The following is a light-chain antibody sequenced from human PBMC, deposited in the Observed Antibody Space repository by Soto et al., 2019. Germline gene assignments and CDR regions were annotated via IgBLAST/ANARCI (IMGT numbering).Light chain of an antibody. CDR3: SSYAGSNIFYV. Sequence: QSVLTQPPSASVSPGQSVTISCTGTSSDVGGYNYVSWYQQHPGKAPKLMIYEVSKRPSGVPDRFSGSKSGNTASLTVSGLQAEDEADYYCSSYAGSNIFYVFGTGTKVTVL. CDR1: SSDVGGYNY. J-gene: IGLJ1*01. V-gene: IGLV2-8*01. CDR2: EVS.